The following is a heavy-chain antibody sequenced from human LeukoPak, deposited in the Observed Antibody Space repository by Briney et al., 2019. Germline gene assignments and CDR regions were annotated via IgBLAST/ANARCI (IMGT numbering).Heavy chain of an antibody. V-gene: IGHV3-23*01. CDR2: ISGSGTAT. D-gene: IGHD3-3*02. J-gene: IGHJ5*02. CDR1: GFTFSSFA. CDR3: AKDISSTSSPPFDP. Sequence: GGSLRLSCAASGFTSGFTFSSFAMSWVRQAPGKGRKWFSAISGSGTATHYAAPVTGWFTISRDNSKNTLYLQMNRLRDEDTAIYYCAKDISSTSSPPFDPWGRGTLVTVSS.